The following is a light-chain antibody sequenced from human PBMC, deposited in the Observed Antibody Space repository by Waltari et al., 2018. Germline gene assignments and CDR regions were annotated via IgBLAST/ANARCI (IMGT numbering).Light chain of an antibody. CDR2: DVI. CDR1: SSDVGGYNY. V-gene: IGLV2-11*01. Sequence: QSALTQPRSVSGSPGQSVTISCTGTSSDVGGYNYVPWYQQPPGKAPKLMIYDVIKRPSGVPDRFSGSKSGTTASLSISGLQAEDEADYYCCSYVGSYTWVFGGGTKLTVL. CDR3: CSYVGSYTWV. J-gene: IGLJ3*02.